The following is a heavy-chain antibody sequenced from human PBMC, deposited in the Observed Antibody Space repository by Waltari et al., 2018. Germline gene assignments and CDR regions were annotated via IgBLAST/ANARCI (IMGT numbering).Heavy chain of an antibody. D-gene: IGHD6-19*01. Sequence: QVQLVESGGGVVRPGGALRLSCVSSGCDFVYYGMHWLRQAPGKGLEWVAFKRHDRSSEHYGESVKGRFIISTENFKNTLYLQMNSLRIEDTGIYYCAKDIRNGWYADYLGQGTLVTVSS. J-gene: IGHJ4*02. CDR3: AKDIRNGWYADY. CDR1: GCDFVYYG. CDR2: KRHDRSSE. V-gene: IGHV3-30*02.